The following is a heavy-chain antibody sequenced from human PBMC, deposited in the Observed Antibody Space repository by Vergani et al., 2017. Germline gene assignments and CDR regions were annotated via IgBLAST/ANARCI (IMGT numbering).Heavy chain of an antibody. CDR2: IFHSGTT. J-gene: IGHJ4*02. CDR3: ASLGRTSMSAAINF. Sequence: QVKLQESGPGLVKPSETLSLTCTVSGASVNSYYWSWIRQPPGKGLEWIGSIFHSGTTYYNPSLKSRLSISVDTSKNQFSLKLSSVTAADTAVYYCASLGRTSMSAAINFWGQGTLVTVSS. D-gene: IGHD6-25*01. CDR1: GASVNSYY. V-gene: IGHV4-38-2*02.